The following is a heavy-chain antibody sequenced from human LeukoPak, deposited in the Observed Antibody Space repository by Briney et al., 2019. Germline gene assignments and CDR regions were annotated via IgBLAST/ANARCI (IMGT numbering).Heavy chain of an antibody. CDR1: GYTFTSYD. D-gene: IGHD3-10*01. CDR3: ARGGTTMVRGVINAFDI. V-gene: IGHV1-8*01. Sequence: ASVKVSCKASGYTFTSYDINWVRQATGQGLEWMGWMNPNSGNTGYAQKFQGRVTMTRNTSISTAYMELSSLRSEDTAVYYCARGGTTMVRGVINAFDIWGQGTMVTVSS. CDR2: MNPNSGNT. J-gene: IGHJ3*02.